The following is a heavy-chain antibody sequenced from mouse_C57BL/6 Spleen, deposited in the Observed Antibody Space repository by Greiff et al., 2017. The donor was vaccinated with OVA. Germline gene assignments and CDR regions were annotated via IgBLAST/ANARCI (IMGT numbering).Heavy chain of an antibody. CDR2: INPNNGGT. CDR3: ARGYYGIDLDY. J-gene: IGHJ4*01. D-gene: IGHD1-1*01. V-gene: IGHV1-18*01. CDR1: GYTFSDYN. Sequence: EVKLMESGPELVKPGASVKLPCKASGYTFSDYNMDWVKQSHGKSLEWIGDINPNNGGTIYNQKFKGKATLTVDKSSSTAYMELRSLTSKDTAVYYCARGYYGIDLDYWGQGTSVTVSS.